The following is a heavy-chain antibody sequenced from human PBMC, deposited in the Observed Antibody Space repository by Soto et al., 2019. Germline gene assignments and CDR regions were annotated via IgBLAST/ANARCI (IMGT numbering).Heavy chain of an antibody. CDR3: ARDQGITTFGVYSMYYYGMDG. V-gene: IGHV1-18*01. J-gene: IGHJ6*02. CDR1: GYTFTNSG. D-gene: IGHD3-3*01. CDR2: ISTDNGNT. Sequence: QVQLVQSGAEVKKPGASVKVSCKASGYTFTNSGISWVRQAPGQGLEWMGWISTDNGNTNYAQHLQGRVSMTTDTSTSTAYMDLMSLRSDDTAVYYCARDQGITTFGVYSMYYYGMDGWGQGTTVTVSS.